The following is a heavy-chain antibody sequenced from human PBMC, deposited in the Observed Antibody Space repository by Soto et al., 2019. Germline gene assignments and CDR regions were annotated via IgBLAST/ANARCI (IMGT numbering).Heavy chain of an antibody. Sequence: PVKVSCNASGGTLSSYAISCVRPAPGQGLEWMGGIIPIFGTANYAQKFQGRVTITADESTSTAYMELSSLRSEDTAVYYCARARYSNARPYYYGMDGWGQGTTVTVSS. V-gene: IGHV1-69*13. CDR3: ARARYSNARPYYYGMDG. CDR1: GGTLSSYA. D-gene: IGHD4-4*01. CDR2: IIPIFGTA. J-gene: IGHJ6*02.